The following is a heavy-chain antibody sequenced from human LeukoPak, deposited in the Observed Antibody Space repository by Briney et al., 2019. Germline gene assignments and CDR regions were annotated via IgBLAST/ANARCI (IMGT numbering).Heavy chain of an antibody. CDR2: INPNSGGT. CDR1: GYIFTGYY. V-gene: IGHV1-2*02. D-gene: IGHD1-1*01. Sequence: ASVKVSCKASGYIFTGYYMHWVRQAPGQGLEWMGWINPNSGGTNYAQKFQGRVTMTRDTSISTAYMELSRLRSDNTAVYYCAREGVTTGGNDAFDIWGQGTMVTVSS. CDR3: AREGVTTGGNDAFDI. J-gene: IGHJ3*02.